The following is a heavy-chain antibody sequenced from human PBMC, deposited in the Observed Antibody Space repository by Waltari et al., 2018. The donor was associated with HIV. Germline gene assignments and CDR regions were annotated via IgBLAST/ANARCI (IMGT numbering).Heavy chain of an antibody. CDR2: ISYDGSNK. CDR3: ARGVGYRHYFDY. CDR1: GFTFSSYA. V-gene: IGHV3-30-3*01. Sequence: QVQLVESGGGVVQPGRSLRLSCAASGFTFSSYALRWVRQAPGKGLEWVAVISYDGSNKYYADSVKGRFTISRDNSKNTLYLQMNSLRAEDTAVYYCARGVGYRHYFDYWGQGTLVTVSS. D-gene: IGHD5-12*01. J-gene: IGHJ4*02.